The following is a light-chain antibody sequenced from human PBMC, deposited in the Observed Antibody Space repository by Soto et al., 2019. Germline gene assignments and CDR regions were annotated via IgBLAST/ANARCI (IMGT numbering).Light chain of an antibody. CDR3: QKYASATGFT. J-gene: IGKJ3*01. Sequence: DIQMTQSPSSLSAFVGDRVTITCRASQGISSSLAWYQQKPGKVPKLLIYAASTLQSGVPSRFSGSGSGTDFILTISSLQPEDVATYYCQKYASATGFTFGPGTKVDIK. CDR1: QGISSS. V-gene: IGKV1-27*01. CDR2: AAS.